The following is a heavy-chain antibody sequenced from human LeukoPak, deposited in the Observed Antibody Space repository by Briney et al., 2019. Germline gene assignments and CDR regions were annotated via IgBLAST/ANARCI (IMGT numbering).Heavy chain of an antibody. Sequence: GASVTVSFTASGYSFTSNYIHWVRQAPGQGLEWMGMIYPRDGSTSYAQRFQDRVTVTRDTSTSTVHMELSGLRSEDTAAYYCARDQEGFDYWGQGTLVTVSS. V-gene: IGHV1-46*01. J-gene: IGHJ4*02. CDR3: ARDQEGFDY. CDR1: GYSFTSNY. CDR2: IYPRDGST.